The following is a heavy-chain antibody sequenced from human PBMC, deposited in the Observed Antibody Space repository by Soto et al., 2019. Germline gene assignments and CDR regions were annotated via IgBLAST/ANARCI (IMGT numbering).Heavy chain of an antibody. D-gene: IGHD1-26*01. V-gene: IGHV5-51*01. CDR3: ARRASGSSSDY. Sequence: AWKGSGYSFTSYWIGWVRQMPGKGLEWMGIIYPGDSDTRYSPSFQGQVTISADKSISTAYLRWSSLKASDTAMYYCARRASGSSSDYCGQGTLLTVSS. CDR2: IYPGDSDT. J-gene: IGHJ4*02. CDR1: GYSFTSYW.